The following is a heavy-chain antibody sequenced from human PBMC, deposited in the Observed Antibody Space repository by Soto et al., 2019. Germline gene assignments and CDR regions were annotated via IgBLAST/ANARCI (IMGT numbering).Heavy chain of an antibody. Sequence: EVQLLESGGGLVQPGGSLRLSCAASGFTFSSYAMSWVRQAPGKGLEWVSAISGSGGSTYYADSVKGRFTISRDNSKNTLYLQRNSLRAEDTAVYYCAKMVYYYYYGMDVWGQGTTVTVSS. V-gene: IGHV3-23*01. CDR1: GFTFSSYA. CDR3: AKMVYYYYYGMDV. CDR2: ISGSGGST. J-gene: IGHJ6*02. D-gene: IGHD2-8*01.